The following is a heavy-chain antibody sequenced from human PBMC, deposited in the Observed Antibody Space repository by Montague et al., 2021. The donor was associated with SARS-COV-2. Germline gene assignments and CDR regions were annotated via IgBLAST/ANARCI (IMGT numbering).Heavy chain of an antibody. CDR2: INYSGST. CDR3: ARVTQRYDRGWGVFGGFDY. CDR1: GGSFSGYY. D-gene: IGHD3-16*01. J-gene: IGHJ4*02. Sequence: SETLSLTCAVYGGSFSGYYWSWIRQPPGKGLEWIGYINYSGSTNYNPSLKSRVTISVDTSKNQFSLKLSSVTAADTAVYYCARVTQRYDRGWGVFGGFDYWGQGTLVTVSS. V-gene: IGHV4-59*01.